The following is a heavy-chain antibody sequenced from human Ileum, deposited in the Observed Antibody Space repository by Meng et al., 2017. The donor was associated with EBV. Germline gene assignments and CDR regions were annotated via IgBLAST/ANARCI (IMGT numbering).Heavy chain of an antibody. CDR2: INENGATT. Sequence: EVLLVGSGGALGQPGGSLRLSCAASGFTFSSYWMHWVRQVPGKGLVWVSRINENGATTTYADSVRGRFTIFRDNAKNTLYLQMNSLRAEDTAVYYCSRDLVGSDDYWGQGTLVTVSS. CDR1: GFTFSSYW. D-gene: IGHD6-6*01. V-gene: IGHV3-74*01. CDR3: SRDLVGSDDY. J-gene: IGHJ4*02.